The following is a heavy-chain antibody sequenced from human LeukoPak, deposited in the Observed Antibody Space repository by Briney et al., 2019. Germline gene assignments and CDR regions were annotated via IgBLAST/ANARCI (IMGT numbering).Heavy chain of an antibody. CDR1: GFTFSSYS. Sequence: GGSLRLSCAASGFTFSSYSMNWARQAPGKGLEWVSYISSSSSTIYYADSVKGRFTISRDNAKNSLYLQMNSLRAEDTAVYYCARLYRIQLWPIGPNYYYYMDVWGKGTTVTVSS. J-gene: IGHJ6*03. D-gene: IGHD5-18*01. V-gene: IGHV3-48*01. CDR3: ARLYRIQLWPIGPNYYYYMDV. CDR2: ISSSSSTI.